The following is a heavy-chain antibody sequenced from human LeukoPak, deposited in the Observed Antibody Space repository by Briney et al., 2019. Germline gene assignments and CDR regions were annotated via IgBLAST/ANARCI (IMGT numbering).Heavy chain of an antibody. CDR1: GHTFGDYY. J-gene: IGHJ4*02. Sequence: SVRLSCTASGHTFGDYYIHCVRQTPGQGLERMGWITINSGGTAYAQPFKGRFTITRATSISTAHRELSRLTSHARPVIYCAREAATAGDWNKRGGNYFYYSGQGNLWTVSS. CDR2: ITINSGGT. V-gene: IGHV1-2*02. CDR3: AREAATAGDWNKRGGNYFYY. D-gene: IGHD1/OR15-1a*01.